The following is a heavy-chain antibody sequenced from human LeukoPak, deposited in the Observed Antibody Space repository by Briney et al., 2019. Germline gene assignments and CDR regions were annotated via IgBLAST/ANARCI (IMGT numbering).Heavy chain of an antibody. V-gene: IGHV3-21*01. Sequence: GGSLRLSCAASGFSFSSCSMNWVRQAPGKGLEWVSSITSTSTYINYADSVKGRFTISRDNAKNSLYLQMNSLRAEDTAVYYCSREGPSSTGLDYWGQGTLVTVSS. CDR1: GFSFSSCS. CDR3: SREGPSSTGLDY. J-gene: IGHJ4*02. CDR2: ITSTSTYI. D-gene: IGHD4-17*01.